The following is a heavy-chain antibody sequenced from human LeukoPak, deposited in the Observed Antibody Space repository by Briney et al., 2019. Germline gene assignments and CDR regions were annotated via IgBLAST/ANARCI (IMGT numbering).Heavy chain of an antibody. J-gene: IGHJ4*02. CDR2: ISGSGGST. Sequence: LSGGSLRLSCAASGFTFSSYAMSWVRQAPGKGREWVSAISGSGGSTYYADSVKGRFTISRDNSKNTLYLQMNSLRAEDTAVYYCAKRPGILTGPFDYWGQGTLVTVSP. CDR3: AKRPGILTGPFDY. CDR1: GFTFSSYA. D-gene: IGHD3-9*01. V-gene: IGHV3-23*01.